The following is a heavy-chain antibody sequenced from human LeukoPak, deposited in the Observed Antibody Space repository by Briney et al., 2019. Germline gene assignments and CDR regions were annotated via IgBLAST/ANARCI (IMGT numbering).Heavy chain of an antibody. D-gene: IGHD2-15*01. J-gene: IGHJ6*02. Sequence: GGSLRLSCAASGFTFSSYSMNWVRQAPGKGLEWVSYISSSSSTIYYADSVKGRFTISRDNSKNTLYLQMNSLRAEDTAVYYCARGLLGGMDVWGQGTTVTVSS. V-gene: IGHV3-48*01. CDR3: ARGLLGGMDV. CDR2: ISSSSSTI. CDR1: GFTFSSYS.